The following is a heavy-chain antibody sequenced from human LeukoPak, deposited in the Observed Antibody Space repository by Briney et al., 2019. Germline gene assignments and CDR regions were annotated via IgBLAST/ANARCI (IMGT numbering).Heavy chain of an antibody. Sequence: NPSETLSLTCTVSGGSISSYYWSWIRQPPGKGLEWIGYIYYSGSTNYNPSLKSRVTISVDTSKNQFSLKLSSVTAADTAVYYCVSTVVVPAATRYYYYYYMDVWGKGTTVTVSS. J-gene: IGHJ6*03. CDR3: VSTVVVPAATRYYYYYYMDV. CDR1: GGSISSYY. CDR2: IYYSGST. D-gene: IGHD2-2*01. V-gene: IGHV4-59*01.